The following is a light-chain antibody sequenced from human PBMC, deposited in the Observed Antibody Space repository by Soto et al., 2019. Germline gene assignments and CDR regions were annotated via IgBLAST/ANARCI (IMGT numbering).Light chain of an antibody. V-gene: IGKV3-20*01. CDR3: QQYGSSGT. J-gene: IGKJ1*01. CDR1: QSVSNNY. Sequence: EILMTQSPATLSVSPGERATLSWGASQSVSNNYLAWYQQKPGQAPRLLIYGASNRATGIPDRLSGSGSGTEFTLTISRMAPEDFAVYYCQQYGSSGTFGHGTKVDIK. CDR2: GAS.